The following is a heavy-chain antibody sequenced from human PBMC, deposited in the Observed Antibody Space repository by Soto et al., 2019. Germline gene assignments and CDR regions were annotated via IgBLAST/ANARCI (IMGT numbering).Heavy chain of an antibody. CDR1: GFTFGSFT. CDR3: AKGLDAYYYDSTDAFDI. J-gene: IGHJ3*02. V-gene: IGHV3-23*01. Sequence: GGSLRLSCAASGFTFGSFTMNWVCQAPGKGLEWVSAISGSGDVTPYADSVKGRFTISRDNSKNTLYLQMNSLRAEDTAVYYCAKGLDAYYYDSTDAFDIWGQGTMVTVSS. D-gene: IGHD3-22*01. CDR2: ISGSGDVT.